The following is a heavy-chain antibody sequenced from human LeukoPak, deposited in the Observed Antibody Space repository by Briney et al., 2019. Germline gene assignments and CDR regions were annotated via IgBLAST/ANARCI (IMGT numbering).Heavy chain of an antibody. CDR3: ARQGAYSSAIGMGY. Sequence: VASVKVSCKASGYTFNNYYMYWVRQAPGQGLEWMGMINPSGGGTSYAQKFQGRVTMTRDTSTRTVYMEVSSLKPEDTAVYYCARQGAYSSAIGMGYWGQGTLVTVSS. J-gene: IGHJ4*02. V-gene: IGHV1-46*02. CDR1: GYTFNNYY. D-gene: IGHD6-19*01. CDR2: INPSGGGT.